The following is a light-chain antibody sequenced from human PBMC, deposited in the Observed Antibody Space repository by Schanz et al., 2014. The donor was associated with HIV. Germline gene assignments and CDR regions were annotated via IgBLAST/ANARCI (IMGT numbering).Light chain of an antibody. CDR1: SSDVGGYNH. J-gene: IGLJ3*02. V-gene: IGLV2-8*01. CDR3: SSFAGSNIPWV. CDR2: EVI. Sequence: QSALTQPPSASGSPGQSVTISCTGTSSDVGGYNHVSWSQQHPGKAPKLMIYEVIKRPSGVPDRFSGSKSGSPASLTVSGLQPEDEADYYCSSFAGSNIPWVFGGGTKLSVL.